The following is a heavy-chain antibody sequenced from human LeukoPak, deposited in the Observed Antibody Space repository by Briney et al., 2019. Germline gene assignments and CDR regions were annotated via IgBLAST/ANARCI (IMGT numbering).Heavy chain of an antibody. CDR1: GYSFTSYW. CDR3: ARQRGGYCSSTSCYQADP. CDR2: IYPGDSDT. J-gene: IGHJ5*02. V-gene: IGHV5-51*01. Sequence: GESLKISCKGSGYSFTSYWIGWVRQMPGKGLEWMGIIYPGDSDTRYSPSFQGQVTISADKSISTAYLQWSSLKASDTAMYYCARQRGGYCSSTSCYQADPWGQGTLVTVSS. D-gene: IGHD2-2*01.